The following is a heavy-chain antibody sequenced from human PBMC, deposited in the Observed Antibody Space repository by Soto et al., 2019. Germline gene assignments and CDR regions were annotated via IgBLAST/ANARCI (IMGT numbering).Heavy chain of an antibody. D-gene: IGHD2-2*01. CDR3: ARDQNEYCSSTSCYVTRGVAPRGYFDY. CDR2: INSDGSST. J-gene: IGHJ4*02. CDR1: GFTFSSYW. V-gene: IGHV3-74*01. Sequence: GGSLRLSCAASGFTFSSYWMHWVRQAPGKGLVWVSRINSDGSSTSYADSVKGRFTISRDNAKNTLYLQMNSLRAEDTAVYYCARDQNEYCSSTSCYVTRGVAPRGYFDYWGQGTLVTVSS.